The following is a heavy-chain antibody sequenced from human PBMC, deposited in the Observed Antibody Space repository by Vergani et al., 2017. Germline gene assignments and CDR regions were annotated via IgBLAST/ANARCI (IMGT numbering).Heavy chain of an antibody. Sequence: QVQLHQSGAGLVKSSQTLSLTCAISGDRVSNKSAGWNWIRQSPSRGLEWLGRTYFRSKWYNDYAASVKSRMTINSNTSKNLFSLQLQSVTPENTAVYSCAREDISLTIEGANYMDIWGKGTTVTVSS. D-gene: IGHD2/OR15-2a*01. J-gene: IGHJ6*03. V-gene: IGHV6-1*01. CDR2: TYFRSKWYN. CDR3: AREDISLTIEGANYMDI. CDR1: GDRVSNKSAG.